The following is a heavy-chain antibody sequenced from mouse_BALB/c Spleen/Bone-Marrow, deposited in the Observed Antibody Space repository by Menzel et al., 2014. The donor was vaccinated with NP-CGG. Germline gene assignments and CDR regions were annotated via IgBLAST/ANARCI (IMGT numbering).Heavy chain of an antibody. CDR3: ARGGFRGLDY. CDR1: GFTFSSYA. CDR2: ISSGGST. V-gene: IGHV5-6-5*01. J-gene: IGHJ2*01. Sequence: DVKLVESGGGLVKPGGSLKLSCAASGFTFSSYAMSWVRQTPEKRLEWVASISSGGSTYYPDSVKGRFTISRDNARNILYLQMSSLRSEDTAMYHCARGGFRGLDYWGQGTTLTVSS.